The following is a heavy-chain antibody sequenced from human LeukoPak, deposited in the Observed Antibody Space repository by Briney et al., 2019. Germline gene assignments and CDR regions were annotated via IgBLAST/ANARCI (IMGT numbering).Heavy chain of an antibody. CDR1: GFTFSSYA. V-gene: IGHV3-9*01. D-gene: IGHD5-24*01. J-gene: IGHJ4*02. Sequence: PGGSLRLSCAASGFTFSSYAMSWVRQAPGKGLEWVLGISWNSGSIGYADSVKGRFTISRDNAKNSLYLQMNSLRAEDTALYYCAKDSGDGYNYVGTAEYYFDYWGQGTLVTVSS. CDR2: ISWNSGSI. CDR3: AKDSGDGYNYVGTAEYYFDY.